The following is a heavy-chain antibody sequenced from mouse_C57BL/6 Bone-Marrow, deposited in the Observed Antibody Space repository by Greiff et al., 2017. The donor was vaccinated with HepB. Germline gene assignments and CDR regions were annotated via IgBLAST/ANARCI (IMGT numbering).Heavy chain of an antibody. CDR2: ISSGGSYT. CDR1: GFTLSSYG. Sequence: DVHLVESGGDLVKPGGSLKLSCAASGFTLSSYGMSWVRQTPDKRLEWVATISSGGSYTYYPDSVKGRFTISRDNAKNTLYLQMSSLKSEDTAMYYCARRDYYGSSYWYFDVWGTGTTVTVSS. V-gene: IGHV5-6*01. J-gene: IGHJ1*03. D-gene: IGHD1-1*01. CDR3: ARRDYYGSSYWYFDV.